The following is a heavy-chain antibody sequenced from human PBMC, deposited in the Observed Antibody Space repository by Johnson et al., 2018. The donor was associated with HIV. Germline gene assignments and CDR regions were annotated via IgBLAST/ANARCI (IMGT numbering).Heavy chain of an antibody. V-gene: IGHV3-20*04. CDR2: INWNGGST. CDR1: GFTFDDYG. J-gene: IGHJ3*02. Sequence: VQLVESGGSVVRPGGSLRLSCAASGFTFDDYGMSWVRQAPGKGLEWVSGINWNGGSTGYADSVKGRFTISRDNAKNSLYLQMNSLRGEDTALYYCARVRLSGSYQGDAFDIWGQGTMVTVSS. CDR3: ARVRLSGSYQGDAFDI. D-gene: IGHD1-26*01.